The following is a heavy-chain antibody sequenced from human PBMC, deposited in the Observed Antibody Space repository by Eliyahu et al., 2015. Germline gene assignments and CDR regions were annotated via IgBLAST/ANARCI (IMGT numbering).Heavy chain of an antibody. Sequence: EVQLVESGGGLVQPGGSLRLSCAASGFTFSDYSMNWVRQAPGKGLEWVSYIDTSSFTIYYADSAKGRFTISRDNAKNSLYLQMKSLKDEDMAVYFCARDLYGDFAFDYWGQGTLVTVSS. D-gene: IGHD4-17*01. CDR3: ARDLYGDFAFDY. CDR2: IDTSSFTI. CDR1: GFTFSDYS. V-gene: IGHV3-48*02. J-gene: IGHJ4*02.